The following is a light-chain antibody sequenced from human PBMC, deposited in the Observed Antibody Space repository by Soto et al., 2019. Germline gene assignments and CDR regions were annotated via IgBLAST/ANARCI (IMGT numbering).Light chain of an antibody. V-gene: IGKV1-39*01. Sequence: IQVTQSPFSLSSSVGDRVTITCQASQDISNYLNWYQQKPGKAPKLLIYAASSLQSGVPSRFSGSGSGTDFTLTISRLQPEDFATYYCQQSYITLGTVGQGTKV. CDR2: AAS. CDR1: QDISNY. CDR3: QQSYITLGT. J-gene: IGKJ1*01.